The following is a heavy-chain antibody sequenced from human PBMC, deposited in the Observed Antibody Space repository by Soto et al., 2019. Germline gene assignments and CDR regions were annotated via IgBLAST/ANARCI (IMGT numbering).Heavy chain of an antibody. CDR1: GFPFRSYA. Sequence: PVGSLRLSCASSGFPFRSYAMSWVRQSPGKGLEWVSTISGGGDSTSYADSVKGRLTISRDNSDNTMYLHMKSLRAEDTALYYCAKCPIAAGNHIWFEPWGQGTQVSVSS. V-gene: IGHV3-23*01. CDR3: AKCPIAAGNHIWFEP. J-gene: IGHJ5*02. CDR2: ISGGGDST. D-gene: IGHD6-13*01.